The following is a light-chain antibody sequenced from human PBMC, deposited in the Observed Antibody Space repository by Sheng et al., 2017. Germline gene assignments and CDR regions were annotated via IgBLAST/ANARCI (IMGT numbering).Light chain of an antibody. Sequence: DTQMTQSPSTLSASVGDRVIVTCRASQTVTSRLAWYQQKLGKAPKLLIQKISNLESGVPSRFSGSGSGTEFTLTISNLQPDDFATYYCQQYDNYPYSFGQGTNLEIK. V-gene: IGKV1-5*03. CDR2: KIS. CDR1: QTVTSR. J-gene: IGKJ2*03. CDR3: QQYDNYPYS.